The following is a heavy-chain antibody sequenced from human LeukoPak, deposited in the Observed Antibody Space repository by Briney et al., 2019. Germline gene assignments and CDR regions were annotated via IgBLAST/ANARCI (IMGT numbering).Heavy chain of an antibody. D-gene: IGHD1-26*01. CDR1: GYSISSGYY. CDR3: ARDRGSYFDY. Sequence: SETLSLTCTVSGYSISSGYYWGWIRQPPGKGLEWIGSIYHSGSTYYNPSLKSRVTISVDTSKNQFSLKLSSVTAADTAVYYCARDRGSYFDYWGQGTLVTVSS. J-gene: IGHJ4*02. CDR2: IYHSGST. V-gene: IGHV4-38-2*02.